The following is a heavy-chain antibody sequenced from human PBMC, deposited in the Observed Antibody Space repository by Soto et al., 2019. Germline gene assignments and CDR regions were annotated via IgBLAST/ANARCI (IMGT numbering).Heavy chain of an antibody. J-gene: IGHJ4*02. CDR2: ISSSGSTK. Sequence: EVQLVESGGGLVQPGGALRLSCAASGFTFSRYEMNWVRQAPGKGLEWVSYISSSGSTKYYADSVKGRFTISRDNAKNSLYLQTNSLRVEDTAVYYCARVGDGYNLNYWGQGTLVTVSS. D-gene: IGHD5-12*01. V-gene: IGHV3-48*03. CDR3: ARVGDGYNLNY. CDR1: GFTFSRYE.